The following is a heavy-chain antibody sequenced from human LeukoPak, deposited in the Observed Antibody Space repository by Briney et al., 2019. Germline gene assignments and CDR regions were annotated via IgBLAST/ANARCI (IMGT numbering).Heavy chain of an antibody. CDR3: ARGRHYDILTGYYNERYFDY. D-gene: IGHD3-9*01. J-gene: IGHJ4*02. Sequence: SETLSLTCAVYGGSFSGYYWNWIRQPPGKGLEWIGEINHSGSTNYNPSLKGRVTISVDTSKNDFSLKLSSVTAADTAVYYCARGRHYDILTGYYNERYFDYWGQGTLVTVSS. V-gene: IGHV4-34*01. CDR2: INHSGST. CDR1: GGSFSGYY.